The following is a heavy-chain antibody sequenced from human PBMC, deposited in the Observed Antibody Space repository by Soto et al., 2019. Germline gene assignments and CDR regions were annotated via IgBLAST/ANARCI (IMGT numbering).Heavy chain of an antibody. D-gene: IGHD2-21*02. CDR1: GYSFTSYW. Sequence: PGESLKISCKGSGYSFTSYWISWVRQMAGKGLDWMGIFYPGDSDTRYTPSFQGHVTISVDKSTTTAYLQWSSLKASDTAMYYCAKTGLSHGFAIWGQGTMVTV. V-gene: IGHV5-51*01. CDR2: FYPGDSDT. CDR3: AKTGLSHGFAI. J-gene: IGHJ3*02.